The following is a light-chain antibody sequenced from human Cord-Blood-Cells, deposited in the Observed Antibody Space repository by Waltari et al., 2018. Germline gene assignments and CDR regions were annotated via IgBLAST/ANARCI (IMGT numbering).Light chain of an antibody. CDR3: AAWDDSLSGYVV. Sequence: QSVLTQPPSASGTPGQRAPIPCSGSSSQIGSNYVYWYQQPPGTAPKLLIYRNNQRPSGVPDRFSGSKSGTSASLAISGLRSEDEADYYCAAWDDSLSGYVVFGGGTKLTVL. CDR2: RNN. V-gene: IGLV1-47*01. J-gene: IGLJ2*01. CDR1: SSQIGSNY.